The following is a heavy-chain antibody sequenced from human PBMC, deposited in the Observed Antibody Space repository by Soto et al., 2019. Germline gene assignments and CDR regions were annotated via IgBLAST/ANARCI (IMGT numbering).Heavy chain of an antibody. Sequence: SETLSLTCAVYGGSFSGYYWSWIRQPPGKGLEWIGEINHSGSTNYNPSLKSRVTISVDTSKNQFSLKLSSVTAADTAVYYCARAHGITIFGVVIEYYYYDMDVWGQGTTVTVSS. CDR3: ARAHGITIFGVVIEYYYYDMDV. CDR1: GGSFSGYY. V-gene: IGHV4-34*01. CDR2: INHSGST. J-gene: IGHJ6*02. D-gene: IGHD3-3*01.